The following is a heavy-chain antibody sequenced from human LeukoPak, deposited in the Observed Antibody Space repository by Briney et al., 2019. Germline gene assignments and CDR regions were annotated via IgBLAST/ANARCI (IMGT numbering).Heavy chain of an antibody. CDR2: MNPNSGST. J-gene: IGHJ6*02. Sequence: ASVKVSCKASGYTFTSYDINWVRQDTGQGLEWMGWMNPNSGSTGYAQKFQGRVTMTRNTSISTAYMELSSLRSEDTAVYYCARGRDYYGSGSYYYGMDVWGQGTTVTVSS. CDR1: GYTFTSYD. V-gene: IGHV1-8*02. CDR3: ARGRDYYGSGSYYYGMDV. D-gene: IGHD3-10*01.